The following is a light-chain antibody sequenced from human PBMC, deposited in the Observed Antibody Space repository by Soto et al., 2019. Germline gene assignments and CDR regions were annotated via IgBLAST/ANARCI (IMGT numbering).Light chain of an antibody. V-gene: IGKV3D-20*02. J-gene: IGKJ5*01. CDR2: GTF. CDR1: QSVGSRF. Sequence: EIALTQSPGTLSLSPGERATLSCRASQSVGSRFLAWYQQKPGQAPRLLISGTFSRATGIPDRFSGSGSGTDFTLTISRLEPEDSAVYYCQQRHMWPITFGQGTRLEIK. CDR3: QQRHMWPIT.